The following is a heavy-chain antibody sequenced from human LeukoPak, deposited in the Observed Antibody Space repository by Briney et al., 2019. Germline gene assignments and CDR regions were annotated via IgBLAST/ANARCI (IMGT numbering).Heavy chain of an antibody. Sequence: PSETLSLTCTVSGGSISSSSYYWGWIRQPPGKGLEWIGSIYYSGSTYYNPSLKSRVTISVDTSKNQFSLKLSSVTAADTAVYYCARGTLRLAAAGPPRWFDPWGQGTLVTVSS. V-gene: IGHV4-39*07. D-gene: IGHD6-13*01. CDR3: ARGTLRLAAAGPPRWFDP. CDR2: IYYSGST. J-gene: IGHJ5*02. CDR1: GGSISSSSYY.